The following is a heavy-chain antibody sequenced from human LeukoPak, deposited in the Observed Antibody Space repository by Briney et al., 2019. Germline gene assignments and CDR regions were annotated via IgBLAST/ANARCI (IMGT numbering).Heavy chain of an antibody. V-gene: IGHV3-30*03. CDR1: GFTFSSYW. CDR2: ISYDGSNK. CDR3: ARGGLWQWLVLGDFDY. J-gene: IGHJ4*02. D-gene: IGHD6-19*01. Sequence: PGGSLRLSCAASGFTFSSYWMHWVRQAPGKGLEWVAVISYDGSNKYYADSVKGRFTISRDNSKNTLYLQMNSLRAEDTAVYYCARGGLWQWLVLGDFDYWGQGTLVTVSS.